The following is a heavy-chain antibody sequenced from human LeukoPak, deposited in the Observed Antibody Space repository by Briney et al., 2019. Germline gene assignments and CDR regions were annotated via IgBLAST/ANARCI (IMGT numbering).Heavy chain of an antibody. D-gene: IGHD3-9*01. CDR2: INHSGST. V-gene: IGHV4-34*01. Sequence: PSETLSLTCAVYGGSFSGYYWSWIRQPPGKGLEWIGEINHSGSTNYNPSLKSRVTISVDTSKNQFSLKLSSVTAADTAGYYCARGLRYFDWLSKPRYYFDYWGQGTLVTVSS. CDR1: GGSFSGYY. J-gene: IGHJ4*02. CDR3: ARGLRYFDWLSKPRYYFDY.